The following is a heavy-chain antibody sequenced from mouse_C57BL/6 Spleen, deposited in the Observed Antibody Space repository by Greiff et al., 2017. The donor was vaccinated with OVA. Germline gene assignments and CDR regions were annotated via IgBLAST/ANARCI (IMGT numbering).Heavy chain of an antibody. J-gene: IGHJ2*01. Sequence: QVQLKQPGAELVKPGASVKLSCKASGYTFTSYWMHWVKQRPGQGLEWIGRIDPNSGGTKYNEKFKSKATLTVDKPSSTAYMQLSSLTSEDSAVYYCARSGPDYWGQGTTLTVSS. CDR1: GYTFTSYW. CDR2: IDPNSGGT. CDR3: ARSGPDY. V-gene: IGHV1-72*01. D-gene: IGHD4-1*01.